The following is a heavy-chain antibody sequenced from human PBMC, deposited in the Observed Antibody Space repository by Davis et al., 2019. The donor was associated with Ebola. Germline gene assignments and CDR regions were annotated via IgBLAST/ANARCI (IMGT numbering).Heavy chain of an antibody. Sequence: ASVKVSCKASGYTFTGYYMHWVRHDPGQGLEWMGWINPNSGGTNYAQKFQGRVTMTRDTTISTAYMELSMLRSDDTAVYYCVEGYGDYAPFDYWGQGTLVTVSS. CDR3: VEGYGDYAPFDY. J-gene: IGHJ4*02. CDR2: INPNSGGT. V-gene: IGHV1-2*02. D-gene: IGHD4-17*01. CDR1: GYTFTGYY.